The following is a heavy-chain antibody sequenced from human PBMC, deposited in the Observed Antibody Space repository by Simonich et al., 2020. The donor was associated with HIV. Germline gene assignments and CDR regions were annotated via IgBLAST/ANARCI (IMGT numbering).Heavy chain of an antibody. CDR3: ARRHPTTVTTPYFDY. D-gene: IGHD4-17*01. CDR2: TNHSGNT. V-gene: IGHV4-34*01. Sequence: QVQLQQWGAGLLKPSETLSLTCAVYGGSFSGYYWSWIRHPPGKGLEWIGETNHSGNTTYNPSLKSRVTISVDTSKNQFSLKLSSVTAADTAVYYCARRHPTTVTTPYFDYWGQGTLVTVSS. J-gene: IGHJ4*02. CDR1: GGSFSGYY.